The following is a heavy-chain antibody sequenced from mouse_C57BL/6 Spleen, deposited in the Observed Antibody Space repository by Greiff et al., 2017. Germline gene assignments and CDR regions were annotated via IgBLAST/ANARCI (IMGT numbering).Heavy chain of an antibody. CDR3: ARYYDYDDGLYFEV. CDR1: GFTFSDYG. Sequence: EVQGVESGGGLVKPGGSLKFSCAASGFTFSDYGMHWVRQAPEKGLEWVAYISSGSSTISYADTVKGRFTISRDNSSNTLFLQMTSLRSDDTAMYYCARYYDYDDGLYFEVWGTGTTVTVAS. CDR2: ISSGSSTI. J-gene: IGHJ1*03. V-gene: IGHV5-17*01. D-gene: IGHD2-4*01.